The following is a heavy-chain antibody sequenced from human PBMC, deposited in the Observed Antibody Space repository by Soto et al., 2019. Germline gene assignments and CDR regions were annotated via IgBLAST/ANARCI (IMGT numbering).Heavy chain of an antibody. D-gene: IGHD6-13*01. CDR1: GFTFSSYS. CDR2: ISSSSSYI. Sequence: NPGGSLRLSCAASGFTFSSYSMSWVRQAPGKGLEWVSSISSSSSYIYYADSVKGRFTISRDNAKNSLYLQMNSLRAEDTAVYYCARDLGKQQLSRGMDVWGQGTTVTVPS. V-gene: IGHV3-21*01. J-gene: IGHJ6*02. CDR3: ARDLGKQQLSRGMDV.